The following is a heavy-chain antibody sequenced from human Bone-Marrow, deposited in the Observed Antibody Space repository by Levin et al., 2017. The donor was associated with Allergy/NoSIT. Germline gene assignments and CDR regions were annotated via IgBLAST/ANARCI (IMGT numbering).Heavy chain of an antibody. J-gene: IGHJ4*02. CDR1: GFTFSSYA. Sequence: GGSLRLSCAASGFTFSSYAMSWVRQAPGKGLEWVSAISGSGGSTYYADSVKGRFTISRDNSKNTLYLQMNSLRAEDTAVYYCAKVLGSQKDIVVVPEVEFKVDQVATITGWDYWGQGTLVTVSS. CDR3: AKVLGSQKDIVVVPEVEFKVDQVATITGWDY. V-gene: IGHV3-23*01. CDR2: ISGSGGST. D-gene: IGHD2-2*01.